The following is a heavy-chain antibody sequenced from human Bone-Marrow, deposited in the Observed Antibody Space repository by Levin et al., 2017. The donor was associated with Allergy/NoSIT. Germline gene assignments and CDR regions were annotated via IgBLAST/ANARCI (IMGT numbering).Heavy chain of an antibody. J-gene: IGHJ4*02. CDR2: ISSDGTTT. D-gene: IGHD2-21*01. V-gene: IGHV3-74*01. CDR1: GITFTNDW. Sequence: GESLKISCAASGITFTNDWMDWVRQVPGKGLVWVSRISSDGTTTRYADSVKGRFTVSRDNAKNSLFLQMNTLRTEDTAFYYCTKDLGAVVIAIDDWGQGTQVTVSS. CDR3: TKDLGAVVIAIDD.